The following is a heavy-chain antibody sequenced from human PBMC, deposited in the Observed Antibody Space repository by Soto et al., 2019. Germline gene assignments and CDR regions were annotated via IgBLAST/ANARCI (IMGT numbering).Heavy chain of an antibody. Sequence: QVQLVESGGGVVQPGRSLRLSCAASGFTFSSYGMHWVRRAPGKGLEWVAVISYDGSNKYYADSVKGRFTISRDNSKNTLYLQMNSLRAEDTAVYYCAKDRVVRDWYYGMDVW. V-gene: IGHV3-30*18. CDR3: AKDRVVRDWYYGMDV. CDR1: GFTFSSYG. D-gene: IGHD3-3*01. CDR2: ISYDGSNK. J-gene: IGHJ6*01.